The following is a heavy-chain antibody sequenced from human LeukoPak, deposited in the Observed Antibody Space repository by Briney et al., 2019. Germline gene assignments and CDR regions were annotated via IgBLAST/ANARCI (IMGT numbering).Heavy chain of an antibody. D-gene: IGHD2-15*01. CDR2: IIPIFGTA. J-gene: IGHJ3*02. Sequence: SVKVSCKASGGTFSSYAISWVRQAPGQGLEWMGGIIPIFGTANYAQKFQGRVTITADESTSTAYMELSSLRSEDTAVYYCARGYCSGGSCLVPNAFDIWGQGTMVTVSS. V-gene: IGHV1-69*13. CDR3: ARGYCSGGSCLVPNAFDI. CDR1: GGTFSSYA.